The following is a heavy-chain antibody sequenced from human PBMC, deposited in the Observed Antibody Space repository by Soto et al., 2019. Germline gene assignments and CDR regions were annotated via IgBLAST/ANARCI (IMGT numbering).Heavy chain of an antibody. Sequence: SETLSLTCTVSGGSIYSSDYYWGWIRQPPGKGLEWIGTIHYAGSTYYSTSLKSRVTISVDTSRNQFSLKLTSLTAADTAVYYCATYTSASANNWGQGTLVTVS. D-gene: IGHD2-2*02. CDR3: ATYTSASANN. V-gene: IGHV4-39*01. CDR1: GGSIYSSDYY. CDR2: IHYAGST. J-gene: IGHJ4*02.